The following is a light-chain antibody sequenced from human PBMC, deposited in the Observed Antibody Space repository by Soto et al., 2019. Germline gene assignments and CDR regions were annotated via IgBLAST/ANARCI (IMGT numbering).Light chain of an antibody. V-gene: IGKV1-12*01. CDR1: QDVSSW. CDR3: QQSYSSPPT. CDR2: AAS. Sequence: DIQMTQSPSSVSASVGDRVTITCRASQDVSSWLAWYQQKPGKAPKLLIYAASSLRSGVPSRFSGSRSGPDFTLTISSLQPEDFATYYCQQSYSSPPTFGQGTKVDIK. J-gene: IGKJ1*01.